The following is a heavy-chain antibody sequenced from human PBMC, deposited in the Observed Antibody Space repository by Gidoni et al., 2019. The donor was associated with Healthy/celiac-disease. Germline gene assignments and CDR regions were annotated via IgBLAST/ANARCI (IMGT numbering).Heavy chain of an antibody. CDR3: ARGPGGVVVTALFDY. Sequence: QVQLQESGPGLVKPSQTLSLTCTVSGGSITRGGYYWSWIRQHPGKGLEWIGYIYYSGSTYYNPSLKRRVTISVDTSKNQFSLKLSSVTAADTAVYYCARGPGGVVVTALFDYWGQGTLVTVSS. CDR2: IYYSGST. J-gene: IGHJ4*02. D-gene: IGHD2-21*02. V-gene: IGHV4-31*03. CDR1: GGSITRGGYY.